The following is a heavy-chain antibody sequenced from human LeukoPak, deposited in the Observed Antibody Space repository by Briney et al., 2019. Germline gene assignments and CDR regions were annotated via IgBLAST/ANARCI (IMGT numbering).Heavy chain of an antibody. Sequence: GGSLRLSCAASGFTFSSYSMNWVRQAPGKGLEWVSSISSSSSYIYYADSVKGRFTISRDNAKNSLYLQMNSLRAEDTAVYYCATSAMAPYYFDYWGQGTLVTLCS. CDR1: GFTFSSYS. CDR3: ATSAMAPYYFDY. V-gene: IGHV3-21*01. J-gene: IGHJ4*02. D-gene: IGHD5-18*01. CDR2: ISSSSSYI.